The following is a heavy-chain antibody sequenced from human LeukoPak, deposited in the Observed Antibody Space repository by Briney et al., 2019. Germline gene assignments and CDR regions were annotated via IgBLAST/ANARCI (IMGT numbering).Heavy chain of an antibody. CDR1: GFTFSRYS. CDR2: ISSSSSYI. J-gene: IGHJ4*02. CDR3: ASASSSYYGSGSYDY. D-gene: IGHD3-10*01. V-gene: IGHV3-21*01. Sequence: KSGGSLRLSCAASGFTFSRYSMNWVRHAPGKGLEWVSSISSSSSYIYYADSVKGRFTISRDNAKNSLYLQMNSLRAEDTAVYYCASASSSYYGSGSYDYWGQGTLVTVPS.